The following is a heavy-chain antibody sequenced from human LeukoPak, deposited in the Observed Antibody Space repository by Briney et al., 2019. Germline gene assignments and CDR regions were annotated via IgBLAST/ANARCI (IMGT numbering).Heavy chain of an antibody. J-gene: IGHJ5*02. CDR3: ARDQSSSWYWFDP. CDR1: GGSISSCGYS. V-gene: IGHV4-30-2*01. CDR2: IYHSGTT. Sequence: SQTLSLTCAVSGGSISSCGYSWNWIRQPPGKGLEWIGYIYHSGTTYYNPSLKSRVTISVDRSKNQFSLKLSSVTAADTAVYYCARDQSSSWYWFDPWGQGTLVTVSS. D-gene: IGHD6-13*01.